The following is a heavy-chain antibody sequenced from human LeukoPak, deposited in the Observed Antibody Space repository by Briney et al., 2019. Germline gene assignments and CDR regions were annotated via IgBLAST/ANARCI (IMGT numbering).Heavy chain of an antibody. CDR2: INPNSGGT. Sequence: ASVKVSCKASGYTFTGYYMHWVRQAPGQGLEWMGWINPNSGGTNYAQKFQGRVTMTEDTSTDTAYMELSSLRSEDTAVYYCATVGATHDAFDIWGQGTMVTVSS. V-gene: IGHV1-2*02. J-gene: IGHJ3*02. CDR1: GYTFTGYY. D-gene: IGHD1-26*01. CDR3: ATVGATHDAFDI.